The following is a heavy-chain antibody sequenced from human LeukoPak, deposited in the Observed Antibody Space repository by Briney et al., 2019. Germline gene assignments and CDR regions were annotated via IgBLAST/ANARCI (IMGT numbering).Heavy chain of an antibody. J-gene: IGHJ4*02. CDR3: ARDGSLPDY. V-gene: IGHV3-74*01. CDR1: EFTFSSYW. CDR2: INSDGSST. Sequence: GGSLRLSCVASEFTFSSYWMHWVRQAPGEGLVWVSYINSDGSSTSYADYVKGRFTISRDNARNTLYLQMNSLRVEDTAVYYCARDGSLPDYWGQGTLVTVSS.